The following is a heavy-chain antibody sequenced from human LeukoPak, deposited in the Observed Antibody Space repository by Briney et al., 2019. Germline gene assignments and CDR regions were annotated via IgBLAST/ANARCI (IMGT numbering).Heavy chain of an antibody. CDR3: AKDGWFGALGYVFDY. J-gene: IGHJ4*02. D-gene: IGHD3-10*01. V-gene: IGHV3-9*01. CDR1: GFIFNDYA. Sequence: GGSLRLSCAAPGFIFNDYAMHWVRQAPGKGLGWVSGINWNSGSIGYADSVKGRFTISRDNAKNSLYLQMNSLRAEDTALYYCAKDGWFGALGYVFDYWGQGTLVTVSS. CDR2: INWNSGSI.